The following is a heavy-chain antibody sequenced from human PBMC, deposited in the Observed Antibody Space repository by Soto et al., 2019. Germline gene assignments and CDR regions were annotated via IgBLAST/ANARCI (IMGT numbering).Heavy chain of an antibody. Sequence: SETLSLTCTVSGGSISSYYWSWIRQPPGKGLEWIGYIYYSGSTNYNPSLKSRVTISVDTSKNQFSLKLSSVTAADTAVYYCERVWCPLGSGSSCPCDYWGQGTLVTDSS. V-gene: IGHV4-59*01. CDR3: ERVWCPLGSGSSCPCDY. CDR2: IYYSGST. CDR1: GGSISSYY. D-gene: IGHD3-10*01. J-gene: IGHJ4*02.